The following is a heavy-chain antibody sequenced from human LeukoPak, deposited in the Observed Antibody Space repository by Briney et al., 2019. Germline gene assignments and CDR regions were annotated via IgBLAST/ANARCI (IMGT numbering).Heavy chain of an antibody. V-gene: IGHV3-30*18. CDR3: AKGEGNYYDSSGYYYDWDY. J-gene: IGHJ4*02. CDR2: ISYDGSNK. Sequence: GGSLRLSCAASGFTFSSYGMPWVRQAPGKGLEWVAVISYDGSNKYYADSVKGRFTISRDNSKNTLYLQMNSLRAEDTAVYYCAKGEGNYYDSSGYYYDWDYWGQGTLVTVSS. CDR1: GFTFSSYG. D-gene: IGHD3-22*01.